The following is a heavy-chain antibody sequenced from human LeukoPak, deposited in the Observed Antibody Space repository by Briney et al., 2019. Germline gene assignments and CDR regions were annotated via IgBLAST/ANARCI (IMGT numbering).Heavy chain of an antibody. D-gene: IGHD3-10*01. J-gene: IGHJ4*02. CDR3: ARHDRGGARRYYYGSGSYYN. Sequence: SETLSLTCSVSGGSINGYYWSWIRRPPEKGLEWIGYIYYSGNTRYNPSLKRRITISADTSKNQFSLKLSSVTAADTAVYYCARHDRGGARRYYYGSGSYYNWGQGTLVTVSS. V-gene: IGHV4-59*08. CDR1: GGSINGYY. CDR2: IYYSGNT.